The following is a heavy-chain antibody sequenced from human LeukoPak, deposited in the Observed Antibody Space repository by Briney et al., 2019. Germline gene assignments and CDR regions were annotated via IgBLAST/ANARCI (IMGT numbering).Heavy chain of an antibody. J-gene: IGHJ6*02. CDR2: ISSSSSYI. CDR1: GFTFTSYA. V-gene: IGHV3-21*01. CDR3: ARGYYDSSGPDYYYYGMDV. D-gene: IGHD3-22*01. Sequence: GGSLRLSCAASGFTFTSYAMSWVRQAPGKGLEWVSSISSSSSYIYYADSVKGRFTISRDNAKNSLYLQMNSLRAEDTAVYYCARGYYDSSGPDYYYYGMDVWGQGTTVTVSS.